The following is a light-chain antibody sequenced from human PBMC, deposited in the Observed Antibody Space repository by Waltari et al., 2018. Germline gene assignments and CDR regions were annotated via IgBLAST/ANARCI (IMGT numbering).Light chain of an antibody. V-gene: IGLV4-69*01. CDR3: QTWGTGIQV. CDR2: VNSDGNQ. J-gene: IGLJ2*01. Sequence: QLVLTQSPSASASLGASVKLTCTLSSGHSSYAIAWHQQQPEKGPRYWMKVNSDGNQKKGDGIQDRFSGSISGTERYLTISSLQSEDEADYYCQTWGTGIQVFGGGTKLTVL. CDR1: SGHSSYA.